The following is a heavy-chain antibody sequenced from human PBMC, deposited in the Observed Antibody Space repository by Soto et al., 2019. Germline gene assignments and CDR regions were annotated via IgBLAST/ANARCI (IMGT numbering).Heavy chain of an antibody. D-gene: IGHD1-26*01. CDR1: DRTISSYH. CDR2: IYYSGST. Sequence: KPSGTLWITFTLADRTISSYHGSLIRQTPGKGLEWIGYIYYSGSTNYNPFLKSRVTISVDTSKNQFSLKLSSVTAADTAVYYCALLLYEDVGSYYFDYWGQGTLVTVSS. CDR3: ALLLYEDVGSYYFDY. V-gene: IGHV4-59*08. J-gene: IGHJ4*02.